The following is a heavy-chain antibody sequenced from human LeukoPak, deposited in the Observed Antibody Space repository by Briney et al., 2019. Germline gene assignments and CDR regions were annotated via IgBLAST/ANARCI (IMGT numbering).Heavy chain of an antibody. CDR1: GFSFSSYA. CDR2: ISDSGGST. Sequence: GGSLRLSCAASGFSFSSYAVNWVRQAPGKGLEWVSVISDSGGSTYYADSVKGRFTISRDNSKNTLYLQMNSLRAEDTAVYYCARGRRITMVRGVSYYMDVWGKGTTVTISS. D-gene: IGHD3-10*01. V-gene: IGHV3-23*01. J-gene: IGHJ6*03. CDR3: ARGRRITMVRGVSYYMDV.